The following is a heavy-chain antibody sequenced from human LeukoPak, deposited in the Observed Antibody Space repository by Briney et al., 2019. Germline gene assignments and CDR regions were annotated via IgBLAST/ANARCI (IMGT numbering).Heavy chain of an antibody. V-gene: IGHV3-23*01. D-gene: IGHD3-22*01. CDR2: ISGSGSST. CDR1: GFTFSNYA. CDR3: AKKVSGFQYYFDY. J-gene: IGHJ4*02. Sequence: GGSLRLSCAASGFTFSNYAMTWVRQAPGKGLEWVSAISGSGSSTYYADSVKGRFTISRDNSKNTLYLQMNSLRAEDTAVYYCAKKVSGFQYYFDYWGQGTLVTVSS.